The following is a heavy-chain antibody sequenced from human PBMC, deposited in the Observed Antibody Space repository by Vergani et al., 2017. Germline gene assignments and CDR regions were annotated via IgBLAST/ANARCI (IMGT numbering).Heavy chain of an antibody. V-gene: IGHV4-59*01. CDR2: IYYSGST. D-gene: IGHD2-15*01. CDR1: GGSISSYY. CDR3: ARDQRDCSGGSCYSGNWFDP. Sequence: QVQLPESGPGLVKPSETLSLTCTVSGGSISSYYWSWIRQPPGKGLEWIGYIYYSGSTNYNPSLKSRVTISVDTSKNQFSLKLSSVTAADTAGYYCARDQRDCSGGSCYSGNWFDPWGQGTLVTVSS. J-gene: IGHJ5*02.